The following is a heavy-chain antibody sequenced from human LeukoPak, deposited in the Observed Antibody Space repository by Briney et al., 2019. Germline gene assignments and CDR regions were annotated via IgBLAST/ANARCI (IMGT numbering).Heavy chain of an antibody. V-gene: IGHV4-59*04. D-gene: IGHD5-24*01. CDR2: IYHSGST. CDR3: APGRRDGLSWGDY. Sequence: SETLSLTCTVSGGSISNYYWSWIRQPPGKGLEWIGSIYHSGSTYYNPSLKSRVTISVDTSKNQFSLKLSSVTAADTAVYYCAPGRRDGLSWGDYWGQGTLVTVSS. CDR1: GGSISNYY. J-gene: IGHJ4*02.